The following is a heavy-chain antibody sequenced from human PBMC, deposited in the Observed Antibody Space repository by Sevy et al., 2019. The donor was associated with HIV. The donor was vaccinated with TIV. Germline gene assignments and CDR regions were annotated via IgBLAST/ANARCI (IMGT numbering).Heavy chain of an antibody. D-gene: IGHD5-18*01. CDR3: ARSPRGYRYGYHYYYGMDV. Sequence: ETLSLTCTVSGGSISSYYWSWIRQPPGKGLEWIGYIYYSGSTNYDPSLKSRVTISVDTSKNQFSLKLSSVTAADTGLYYCARSPRGYRYGYHYYYGMDVWGEGTTVSVSS. CDR1: GGSISSYY. J-gene: IGHJ6*04. CDR2: IYYSGST. V-gene: IGHV4-59*13.